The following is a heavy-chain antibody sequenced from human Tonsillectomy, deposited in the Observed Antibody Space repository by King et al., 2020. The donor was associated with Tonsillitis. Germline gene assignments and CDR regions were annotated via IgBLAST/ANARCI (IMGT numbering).Heavy chain of an antibody. J-gene: IGHJ2*01. CDR1: GFTFSSYS. CDR3: ARVEYFDL. Sequence: VQLVESGGDLVQPGGSLRLSCAASGFTFSSYSMNWVRQAPGKGLEWVSYISSSSNTIYYADSVKGRFTISRDNAKNSLYLQMNSLRAEDTAVYYCARVEYFDLWGRGTLVTVSS. CDR2: ISSSSNTI. V-gene: IGHV3-48*01.